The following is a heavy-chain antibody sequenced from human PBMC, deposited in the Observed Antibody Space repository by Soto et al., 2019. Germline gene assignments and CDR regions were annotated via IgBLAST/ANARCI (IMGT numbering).Heavy chain of an antibody. CDR3: AGDEAPPHGSDY. Sequence: QVQLVQSGAEVKKPGASVKVSCKASGYTFTSYGISWVRQAPGQGLEWMGWISAYNGNTNYAQKLQGRVTMTTDTSTRTAKLELWSLGSNATAVYSCAGDEAPPHGSDYWGQGTLVNVSS. J-gene: IGHJ4*02. CDR2: ISAYNGNT. D-gene: IGHD6-25*01. CDR1: GYTFTSYG. V-gene: IGHV1-18*01.